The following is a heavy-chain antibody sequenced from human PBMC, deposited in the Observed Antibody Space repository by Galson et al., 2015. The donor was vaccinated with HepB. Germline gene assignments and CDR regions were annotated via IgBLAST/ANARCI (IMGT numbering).Heavy chain of an antibody. CDR2: ISVYNGNT. J-gene: IGHJ2*01. CDR3: ARDRVYGDYDVYWYFGL. D-gene: IGHD4-17*01. Sequence: SVKVSCKASGYTFTNYGISWVRQAPGQGLEWMGWISVYNGNTNYVQKFQGRVTMTTDTSTSTAYMELRSLGSDDTAVYYCARDRVYGDYDVYWYFGLWGRGTLVTVSS. V-gene: IGHV1-18*01. CDR1: GYTFTNYG.